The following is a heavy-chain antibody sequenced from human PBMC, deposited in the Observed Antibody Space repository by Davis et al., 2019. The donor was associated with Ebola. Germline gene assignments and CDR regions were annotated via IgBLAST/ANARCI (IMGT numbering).Heavy chain of an antibody. V-gene: IGHV1-69*08. CDR2: VIPILGTA. J-gene: IGHJ4*02. Sequence: AASVKVSCKASGGTFSNYTFHWVRQAPGQGLEWMGRVIPILGTADYAQRFQGRVTITRDTSASTAYMELSSLGSDDTAVYYCARDLVTTPFDYWGQGTLVTVSS. D-gene: IGHD4-17*01. CDR1: GGTFSNYT. CDR3: ARDLVTTPFDY.